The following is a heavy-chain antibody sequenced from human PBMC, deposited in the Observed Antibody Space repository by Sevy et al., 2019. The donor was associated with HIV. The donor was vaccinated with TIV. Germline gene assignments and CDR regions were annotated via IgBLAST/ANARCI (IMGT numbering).Heavy chain of an antibody. CDR2: IYYSGST. CDR3: ARDRYPLDY. Sequence: SETLSLTCTVSGGSISSYYWSWIRQPPGKGLEWIGYIYYSGSTNYNPSFKSRVTISVDTSKNQFSLKLSSVTAADTAVYYCARDRYPLDYWGQGTLVTVSS. J-gene: IGHJ4*02. D-gene: IGHD3-9*01. V-gene: IGHV4-59*01. CDR1: GGSISSYY.